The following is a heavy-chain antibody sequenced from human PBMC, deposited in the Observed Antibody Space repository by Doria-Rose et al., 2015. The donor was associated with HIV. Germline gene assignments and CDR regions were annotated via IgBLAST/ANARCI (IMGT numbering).Heavy chain of an antibody. D-gene: IGHD6-13*01. CDR2: IFSDDER. CDR1: GVSLSSPGMG. Sequence: QVTLKESGPVLVKPTETLTLTCTVSGVSLSSPGMGVSWIRQPPGKALEWHANIFSDDERSYKTSLKSRLTISRGTSKSQVVLTMTDMDPVDTATYYCARIKSSGWYHKYYFDFWGQGTLVIVSA. J-gene: IGHJ4*02. CDR3: ARIKSSGWYHKYYFDF. V-gene: IGHV2-26*01.